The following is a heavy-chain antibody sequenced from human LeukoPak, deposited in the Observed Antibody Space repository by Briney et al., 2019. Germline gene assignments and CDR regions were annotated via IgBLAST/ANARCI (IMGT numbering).Heavy chain of an antibody. Sequence: PGGSLRLSCAASGFTFSSYWMHSVRQAPGKGLVWVSRINNDGSTTNYADSVKGRFTISRDNAKNTLYLQVNSLRAEDTAVYYCARETAGHDYWGQGTPVTVSS. D-gene: IGHD1-1*01. J-gene: IGHJ4*02. CDR2: INNDGSTT. CDR3: ARETAGHDY. V-gene: IGHV3-74*01. CDR1: GFTFSSYW.